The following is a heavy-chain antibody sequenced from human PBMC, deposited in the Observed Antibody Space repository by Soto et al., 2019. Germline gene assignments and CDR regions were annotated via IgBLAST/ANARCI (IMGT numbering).Heavy chain of an antibody. CDR3: ATAHGRFLEWDHTTPYNWFDP. CDR2: FDPEDGET. Sequence: ASVKVSCKVSGYTLTELSMHWVRQAPGKGLEWMGGFDPEDGETIYAQKFQGRVAMTEDTSTDTAYMELSSLRSEDTAVYYCATAHGRFLEWDHTTPYNWFDPWGQGTLVTVSS. V-gene: IGHV1-24*01. CDR1: GYTLTELS. D-gene: IGHD3-3*01. J-gene: IGHJ5*02.